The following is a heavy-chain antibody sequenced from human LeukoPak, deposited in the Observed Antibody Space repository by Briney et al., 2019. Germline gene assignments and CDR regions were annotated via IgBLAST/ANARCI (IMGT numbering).Heavy chain of an antibody. J-gene: IGHJ1*01. CDR1: RYTFTGYY. Sequence: ASVKVSCKASRYTFTGYYMHWVRQAPGQGLEWMGWINPNSGDTNSAQKFQGRVTMTRDTSISTAYMELSRLRSDDTAVYYCARGGRQYSSSWYFSEYFQHWGQGTLVTVSS. CDR3: ARGGRQYSSSWYFSEYFQH. V-gene: IGHV1-2*02. CDR2: INPNSGDT. D-gene: IGHD6-13*01.